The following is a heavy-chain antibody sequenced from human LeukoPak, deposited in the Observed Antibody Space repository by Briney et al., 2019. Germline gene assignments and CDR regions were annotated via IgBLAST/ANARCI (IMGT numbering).Heavy chain of an antibody. J-gene: IGHJ6*02. CDR1: GGSFSGYY. CDR2: INHSGST. V-gene: IGHV4-34*01. Sequence: SETLSLTCAVYGGSFSGYYWSWIRQPPGKGLEWIGEINHSGSTNYNPSLKSRVTISVDTSKNQFSLKLSSVTAADTAVYYCARGLRYDFWSGYHPYYYGMDVWGQGTTVTVSS. D-gene: IGHD3-3*01. CDR3: ARGLRYDFWSGYHPYYYGMDV.